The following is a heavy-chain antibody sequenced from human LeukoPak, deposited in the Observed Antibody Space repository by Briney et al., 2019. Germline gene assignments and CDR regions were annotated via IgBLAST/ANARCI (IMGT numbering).Heavy chain of an antibody. D-gene: IGHD3/OR15-3a*01. J-gene: IGHJ4*02. CDR2: ISSKSGYI. CDR1: GFTFDTYT. V-gene: IGHV3-21*01. Sequence: PGGSLRLSCVASGFTFDTYTMNWVRQAPGKGLEWVSSISSKSGYIHYADSVKGRFIISRDNAKNSLSLQMNSLRAEDTAVYYCARVRTAYYPDYWGQGTLVTASS. CDR3: ARVRTAYYPDY.